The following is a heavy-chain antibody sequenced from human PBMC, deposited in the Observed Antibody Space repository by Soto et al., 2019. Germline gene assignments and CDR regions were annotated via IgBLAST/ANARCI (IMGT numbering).Heavy chain of an antibody. J-gene: IGHJ3*02. CDR1: GGSISSYY. CDR2: IYYSGST. Sequence: QVQLQESGPGLVKPSETLSLTCTVSGGSISSYYWSWIRQPPGKGLEWIGYIYYSGSTNYNPSLKSLVTIAVDTSKNQFSLMLSSVSAADAAVYYCARLWGYAFDIWGQGTMVTVSS. D-gene: IGHD1-26*01. CDR3: ARLWGYAFDI. V-gene: IGHV4-59*08.